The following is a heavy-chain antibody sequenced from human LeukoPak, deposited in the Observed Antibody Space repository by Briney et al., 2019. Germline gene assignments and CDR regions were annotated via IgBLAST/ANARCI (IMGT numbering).Heavy chain of an antibody. CDR3: ARLGYSGYANY. Sequence: SETLSLTCAVSGGSFSGYYWSWIRQPPGKGLEWIGEINHSGSTNYNPSLKSRVTISVDTSKNQFSLKLSSVTAADTAVYYCARLGYSGYANYWGQGTLVTVSS. V-gene: IGHV4-34*01. J-gene: IGHJ4*02. D-gene: IGHD5-12*01. CDR2: INHSGST. CDR1: GGSFSGYY.